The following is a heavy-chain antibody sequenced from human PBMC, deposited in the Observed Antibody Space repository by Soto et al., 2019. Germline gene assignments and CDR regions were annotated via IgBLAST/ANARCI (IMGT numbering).Heavy chain of an antibody. D-gene: IGHD2-2*01. CDR2: ISGSGGST. J-gene: IGHJ4*02. V-gene: IGHV3-23*01. CDR1: GHTFHNYA. Sequence: EVQLLESGGGLEQPGGSLRLSCVGSGHTFHNYAMTWVRQAPGKGLEWVSGISGSGGSTYYADSVRGRFTISRDDSKNTLYLQMNGLRAEDTAVYYCAKGSRGIGVVPAALNWGQGTLVTVSS. CDR3: AKGSRGIGVVPAALN.